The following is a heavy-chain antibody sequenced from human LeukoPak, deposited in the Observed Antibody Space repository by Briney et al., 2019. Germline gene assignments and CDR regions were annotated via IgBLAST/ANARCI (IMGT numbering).Heavy chain of an antibody. CDR2: INAGNGNT. Sequence: ASVRVSCKASGYTFTSYAMHWVRQAPGQRLEWMGWINAGNGNTKYSQKFQGRVTITRDTSASTAYMELSSLRSEDTAVYYCARDSDLEYSSSVPHWGQGTLVTVSS. CDR3: ARDSDLEYSSSVPH. D-gene: IGHD6-6*01. V-gene: IGHV1-3*01. J-gene: IGHJ1*01. CDR1: GYTFTSYA.